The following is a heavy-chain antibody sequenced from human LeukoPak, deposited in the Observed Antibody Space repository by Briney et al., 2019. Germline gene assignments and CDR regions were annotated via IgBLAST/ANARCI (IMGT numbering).Heavy chain of an antibody. CDR1: GFTFSSYA. V-gene: IGHV3-23*01. Sequence: PGGSLRLSCAASGFTFSSYAMSWVRQAPGKGLEWVSAISGSGGSTYYADSVKGRFTISRDNSKNTLYLQMNSLRAEDTAVYYCAKDTHSGSYYIGYFDLWGRGTLVTVSA. CDR3: AKDTHSGSYYIGYFDL. CDR2: ISGSGGST. J-gene: IGHJ2*01. D-gene: IGHD1-26*01.